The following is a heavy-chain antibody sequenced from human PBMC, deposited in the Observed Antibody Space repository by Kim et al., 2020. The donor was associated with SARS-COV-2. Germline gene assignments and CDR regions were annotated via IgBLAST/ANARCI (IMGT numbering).Heavy chain of an antibody. Sequence: SETLSLTCTVSGGSISSSSYYWGWIRQPPGKGLEWIGSIYYSGSTYYNPSLKSRVTISVDTSKNQFSLKLSSVTAADTAVYYCASPEKVGAPFDYWGQGTLVTVSS. CDR1: GGSISSSSYY. D-gene: IGHD1-26*01. CDR2: IYYSGST. J-gene: IGHJ4*02. V-gene: IGHV4-39*01. CDR3: ASPEKVGAPFDY.